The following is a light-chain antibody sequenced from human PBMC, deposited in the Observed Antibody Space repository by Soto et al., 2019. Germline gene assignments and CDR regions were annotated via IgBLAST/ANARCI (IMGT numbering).Light chain of an antibody. CDR3: NSYTSSSTLV. CDR2: EVS. Sequence: QSVLTQPASVSGSPGQSITISCTGSSSDVGGHNYVSWYQQYPGKAPKLMIYEVSNRPSGVSHRFSGSKSGNTASLTISGLQAEDEAHYYCNSYTSSSTLVFGGGTKLTVL. CDR1: SSDVGGHNY. V-gene: IGLV2-14*01. J-gene: IGLJ2*01.